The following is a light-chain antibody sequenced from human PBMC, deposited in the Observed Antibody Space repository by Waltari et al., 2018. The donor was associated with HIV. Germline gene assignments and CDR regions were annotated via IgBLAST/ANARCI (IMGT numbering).Light chain of an antibody. CDR2: EHY. V-gene: IGLV6-57*03. Sequence: NFMLTQPHSVSESPGKTVTISCTRSSGSVASNYVQWFHQRPGRAPTTILYEHYQRPSGVPDRFPCIIDKSSNSASLTISGVKTEDEADYYCQSFDTDNHWVFGGGTRLTVL. CDR3: QSFDTDNHWV. CDR1: SGSVASNY. J-gene: IGLJ3*02.